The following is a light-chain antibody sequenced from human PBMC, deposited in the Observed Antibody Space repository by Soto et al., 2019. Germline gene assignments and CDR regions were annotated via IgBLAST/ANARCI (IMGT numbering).Light chain of an antibody. V-gene: IGLV2-18*02. J-gene: IGLJ1*01. CDR2: EVN. CDR1: SSDVGNYNR. CDR3: CSYTTSSTYV. Sequence: QSALTQPPSVSGSPGLSVAISCTGTSSDVGNYNRVSWYQQPPGTAPKLMIYEVNNRPSGVPDRFSGSKSGNTASLTISGLQAEDEADYYCCSYTTSSTYVFGTGTKLTVL.